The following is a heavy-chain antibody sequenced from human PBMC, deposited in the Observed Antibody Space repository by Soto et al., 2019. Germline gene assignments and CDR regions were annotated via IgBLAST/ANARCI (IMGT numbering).Heavy chain of an antibody. Sequence: WGSLRLSCAASGFTFSGSAMHWVRQASGKGLEWVGRIRSKANSYATAYAASVKGRFTISRDDSKNTAYLQMNSLKTEDTAVYYCARAGSWNLDSWGQGTPVTVSS. CDR2: IRSKANSYAT. CDR1: GFTFSGSA. CDR3: ARAGSWNLDS. D-gene: IGHD1-1*01. V-gene: IGHV3-73*01. J-gene: IGHJ4*02.